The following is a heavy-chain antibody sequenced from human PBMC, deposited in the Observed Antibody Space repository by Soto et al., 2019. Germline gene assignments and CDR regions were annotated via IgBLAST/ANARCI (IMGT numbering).Heavy chain of an antibody. CDR3: ARAYYDLWSGYYVKGWFDP. CDR2: IIPIFGTA. J-gene: IGHJ5*02. V-gene: IGHV1-69*13. CDR1: GGTFSSYA. D-gene: IGHD3-3*01. Sequence: SVKVSCKASGGTFSSYAISWVRQAPGQGLEWMGGIIPIFGTANYAQKFQGRVTITADESTSTAYMELSSLRSEDTAVYYCARAYYDLWSGYYVKGWFDPWGQGTLVSVSS.